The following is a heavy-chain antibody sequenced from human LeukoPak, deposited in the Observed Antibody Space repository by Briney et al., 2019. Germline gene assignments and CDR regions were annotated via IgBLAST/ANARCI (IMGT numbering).Heavy chain of an antibody. CDR2: ISSSSGYT. J-gene: IGHJ4*02. Sequence: GGSLRLSSAASGFTFSDYYMSWIRQAPGKGLEWVSYISSSSGYTNYADSVKGRFTISSDPPNNSLYLQMNSLRAEDTAVYYCARAQGLAADSWGQGTLVTVSS. D-gene: IGHD3-16*01. CDR3: ARAQGLAADS. V-gene: IGHV3-11*06. CDR1: GFTFSDYY.